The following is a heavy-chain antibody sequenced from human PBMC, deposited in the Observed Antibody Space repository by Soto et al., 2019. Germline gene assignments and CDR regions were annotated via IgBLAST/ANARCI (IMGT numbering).Heavy chain of an antibody. CDR2: INAGNGNT. CDR1: GYTFTSYA. Sequence: QVQLVQSGAEVKKPGASVTVSCKASGYTFTSYAMHWVRQAPGQRLEWMGWINAGNGNTKYSQKFQGRVTITRDTSASTAYMELSSLRSEDTAVYYCAREAYGKLSAFDIWGQGTMVTVSS. V-gene: IGHV1-3*01. D-gene: IGHD4-17*01. CDR3: AREAYGKLSAFDI. J-gene: IGHJ3*02.